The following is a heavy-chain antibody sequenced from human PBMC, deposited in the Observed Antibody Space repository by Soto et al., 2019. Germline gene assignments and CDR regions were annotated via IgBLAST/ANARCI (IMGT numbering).Heavy chain of an antibody. Sequence: QVQLQQWGAGLLKPSETLSLTCAVDSGSFSTYYCSWTRQPPGKGLEWIGEIHPSGDTDYNPSLSNRATIPLATSKNLFSLKLTSVTAADPAVYFCPRGRDPHDRGRTWVQGTLVTVSS. D-gene: IGHD1-1*01. CDR1: SGSFSTYY. V-gene: IGHV4-34*02. CDR3: PRGRDPHDRGRT. J-gene: IGHJ5*02. CDR2: IHPSGDT.